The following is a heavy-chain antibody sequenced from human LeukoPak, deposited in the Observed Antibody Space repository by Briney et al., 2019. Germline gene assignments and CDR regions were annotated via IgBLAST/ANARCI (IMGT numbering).Heavy chain of an antibody. J-gene: IGHJ4*02. CDR1: GYTFTGYY. CDR2: ISAYNGNT. Sequence: GASVKVSCKASGYTFTGYYMHWVRQAPGQGLEWMGWISAYNGNTNYAQKLQGRVTMTTDTSTSTAYMELRSLRSDDTAVYYCARDRRAARASVAGRFDYWGQGTLVTVSS. D-gene: IGHD6-19*01. CDR3: ARDRRAARASVAGRFDY. V-gene: IGHV1-18*04.